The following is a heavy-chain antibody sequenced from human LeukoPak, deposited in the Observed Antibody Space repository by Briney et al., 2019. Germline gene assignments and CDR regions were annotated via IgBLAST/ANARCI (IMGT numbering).Heavy chain of an antibody. V-gene: IGHV4-39*07. J-gene: IGHJ1*01. CDR3: ARGEGLLWFGEFYGTEYFQH. CDR2: IYYSGST. Sequence: SETLSLTCTVSGGSISSSSYYWGWIRQPPGKGLEWIGSIYYSGSTYYNPSLKSRVTMSVDTSKNQFSLKLSSVTAADTAVYYCARGEGLLWFGEFYGTEYFQHWGQGTLVTVSS. D-gene: IGHD3-10*01. CDR1: GGSISSSSYY.